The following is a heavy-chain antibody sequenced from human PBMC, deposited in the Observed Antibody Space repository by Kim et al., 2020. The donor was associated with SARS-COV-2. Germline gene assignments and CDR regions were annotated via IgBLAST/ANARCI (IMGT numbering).Heavy chain of an antibody. D-gene: IGHD3-22*01. Sequence: ADAVKGRFSVARDNAKNTVYLQRNSLRVEDAAIYYCARGSLVVSTGGPYDLWGRGTLVAVSS. J-gene: IGHJ2*01. V-gene: IGHV3-74*01. CDR3: ARGSLVVSTGGPYDL.